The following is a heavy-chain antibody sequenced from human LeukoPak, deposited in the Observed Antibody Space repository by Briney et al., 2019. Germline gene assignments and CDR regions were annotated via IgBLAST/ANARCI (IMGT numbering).Heavy chain of an antibody. J-gene: IGHJ6*04. CDR2: ISYGGSNK. V-gene: IGHV3-30*03. Sequence: GGSLRLSCAASGFTFSSYGMHWVRQAPGKGLEWVAVISYGGSNKYYADSVKGRFTISRDNSKNTLYLQMNSLRAEDTAVYYCVGGSGSYYYYYYGMDVWGKGTTVTVPS. D-gene: IGHD3-10*01. CDR1: GFTFSSYG. CDR3: VGGSGSYYYYYYGMDV.